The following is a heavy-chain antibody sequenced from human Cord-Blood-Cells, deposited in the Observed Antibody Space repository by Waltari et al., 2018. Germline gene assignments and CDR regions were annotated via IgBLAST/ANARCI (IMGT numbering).Heavy chain of an antibody. D-gene: IGHD3-3*01. V-gene: IGHV3-7*01. CDR3: AATRHYDFWSGHPYYYYGMDV. CDR2: IKQDGRKK. CDR1: GFTFSSYW. J-gene: IGHJ6*02. Sequence: EVQLVESGGGLVQPGGSLRLSCAASGFTFSSYWMSWVRMAPGTGLERVAKIKQDGRKKYYVDSVKGRFTISRDNAKNSLYLQMNSLSAEDTAVYYCAATRHYDFWSGHPYYYYGMDVWGQGTTVTVSS.